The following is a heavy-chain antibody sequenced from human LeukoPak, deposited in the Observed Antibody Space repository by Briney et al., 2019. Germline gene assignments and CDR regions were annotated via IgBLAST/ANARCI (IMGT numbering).Heavy chain of an antibody. CDR3: ARQAVAGNGFDY. CDR2: IYYSGNT. D-gene: IGHD6-19*01. J-gene: IGHJ4*02. CDR1: GGSISSSNYY. V-gene: IGHV4-39*01. Sequence: PSETLSLTCTLSGGSISSSNYYWGWIRQPPGKGLEWIGSIYYSGNTYYNPSLTSRVSISVDTSKNQFSLTLSSVTAADTAVYYCARQAVAGNGFDYWGQGNQVTVSS.